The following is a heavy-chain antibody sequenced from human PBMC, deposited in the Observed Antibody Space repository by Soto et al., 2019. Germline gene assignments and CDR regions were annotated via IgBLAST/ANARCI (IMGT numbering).Heavy chain of an antibody. J-gene: IGHJ4*02. CDR1: GGYSSGYD. CDR2: IYYSGSS. Sequence: SETQSLTSSVSGGYSSGYDGSWIRQPPGKGLEWIGYIYYSGSSNYNPSLKSRVTISVDTSKNQFSLKLNSVTAADTAVYYCARYYCTTTTCYYFDYWGQGTLVTVSS. CDR3: ARYYCTTTTCYYFDY. V-gene: IGHV4-59*01. D-gene: IGHD2-2*01.